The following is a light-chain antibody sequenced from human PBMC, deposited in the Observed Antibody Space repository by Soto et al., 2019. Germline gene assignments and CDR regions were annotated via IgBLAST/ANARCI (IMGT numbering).Light chain of an antibody. CDR2: GAS. Sequence: EIVLPQSPGTLSLSPGERSTLPCRASQSVSSDLAWFQQKPGQAPRLLIYGASTRATGIPVRFSGSGSGTEFTPSISSLQSEDSAIYYCQHYNNLPLTFGGGNKVDIK. CDR1: QSVSSD. CDR3: QHYNNLPLT. V-gene: IGKV3D-15*01. J-gene: IGKJ4*01.